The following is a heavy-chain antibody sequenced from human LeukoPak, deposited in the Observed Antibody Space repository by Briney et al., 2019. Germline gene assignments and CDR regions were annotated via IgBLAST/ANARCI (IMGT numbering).Heavy chain of an antibody. CDR2: IYYSGST. J-gene: IGHJ4*02. CDR3: ASAPTKVAGRIFASPYFDY. Sequence: SETLSLTCTVSGGSISSSSYYWGWIRQPPGKGLEWIGSIYYSGSTYYNPSLKSRVTISVDTSKNQFSLKLSSVTAADTAVYYCASAPTKVAGRIFASPYFDYWGQGTLVTVSS. V-gene: IGHV4-39*01. D-gene: IGHD6-19*01. CDR1: GGSISSSSYY.